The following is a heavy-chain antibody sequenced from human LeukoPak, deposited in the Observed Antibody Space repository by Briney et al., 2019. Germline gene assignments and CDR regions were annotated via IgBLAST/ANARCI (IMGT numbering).Heavy chain of an antibody. CDR3: AKDRYSYAFEYSDS. J-gene: IGHJ4*02. CDR1: GFTFSGFG. Sequence: GKSLRLSCAASGFTFSGFGMHWVRQAPGKGLDWVAVISNDGSKKYYADSVKGRFTISRDNSKNTLSLQVSSLRTEDTAVYYCAKDRYSYAFEYSDSWGQGTLVTVSS. V-gene: IGHV3-30*18. D-gene: IGHD5-18*01. CDR2: ISNDGSKK.